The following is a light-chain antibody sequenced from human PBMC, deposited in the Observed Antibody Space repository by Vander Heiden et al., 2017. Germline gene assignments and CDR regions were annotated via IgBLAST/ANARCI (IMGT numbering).Light chain of an antibody. CDR3: QQSYSTPRT. CDR2: GAS. Sequence: DIQMTQSPSSLSASLADRLTITSRASQSISSYLNWYQQKPGKAPKLLIYGASSLQSGVPSRFSGSGSGTDFTLTISSLQPEDFATYYCQQSYSTPRTFGGGTKVEIK. J-gene: IGKJ4*01. CDR1: QSISSY. V-gene: IGKV1-39*01.